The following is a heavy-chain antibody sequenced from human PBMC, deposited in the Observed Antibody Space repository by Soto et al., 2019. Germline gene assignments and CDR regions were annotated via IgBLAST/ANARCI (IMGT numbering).Heavy chain of an antibody. J-gene: IGHJ6*02. V-gene: IGHV3-21*01. Sequence: PGGSLRLSCAASGFTFSSYSMNWVRQAPGKGLEWVSSISTSSSYIYYADSVKGRFTISRDNAKNTLYLQMNSLRAEDTAVYYCATDTVVVPAAGAGYYGMDVWGQGTKVTVSS. CDR3: ATDTVVVPAAGAGYYGMDV. CDR1: GFTFSSYS. CDR2: ISTSSSYI. D-gene: IGHD2-2*01.